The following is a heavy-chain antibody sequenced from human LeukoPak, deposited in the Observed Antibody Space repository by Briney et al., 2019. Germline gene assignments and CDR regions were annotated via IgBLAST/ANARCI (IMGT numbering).Heavy chain of an antibody. D-gene: IGHD5-12*01. CDR3: AKVDTGYAQRQFDY. Sequence: GGSLRLSCAASGFTFRSYGMQWVRQAPGKGPAWVAVISYDGRDQYFADSVKGRFTISRDNSKNTLYLQMSSLKPEDTAMYYCAKVDTGYAQRQFDYWGQGTLVTVSS. CDR2: ISYDGRDQ. V-gene: IGHV3-30*18. J-gene: IGHJ4*02. CDR1: GFTFRSYG.